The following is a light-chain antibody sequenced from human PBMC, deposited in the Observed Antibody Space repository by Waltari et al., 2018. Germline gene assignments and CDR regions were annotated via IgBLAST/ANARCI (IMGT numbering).Light chain of an antibody. V-gene: IGLV2-14*03. J-gene: IGLJ2*01. CDR1: DSDIGAYNY. CDR3: SSYTRRNTVI. CDR2: DVS. Sequence: QSALAQPASVSGSPGQSITISCTGTDSDIGAYNYVSWYQQHPGIAPKLLLYDVSDRPSGVSDRFSGPKSGKTASLTISGLQPEDASGYYCSSYTRRNTVIFGGGTKLTVV.